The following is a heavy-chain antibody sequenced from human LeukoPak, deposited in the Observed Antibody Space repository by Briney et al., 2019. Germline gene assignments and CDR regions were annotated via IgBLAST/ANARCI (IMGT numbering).Heavy chain of an antibody. D-gene: IGHD2-15*01. CDR3: ARVVVAATSWFDP. CDR2: ISSSSSYI. J-gene: IGHJ5*02. Sequence: PGGSLRLSCAASGFTFSSYSMNWVRQAPGKGLEWVSSISSSSSYIYYADSVKGRFTISRDNAKNSLYLQMNSLKAEDTAVYYCARVVVAATSWFDPWGQGTLVTVSS. V-gene: IGHV3-21*01. CDR1: GFTFSSYS.